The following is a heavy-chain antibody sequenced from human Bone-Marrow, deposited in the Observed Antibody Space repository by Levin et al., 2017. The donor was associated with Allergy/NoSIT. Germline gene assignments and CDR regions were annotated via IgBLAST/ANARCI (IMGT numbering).Heavy chain of an antibody. J-gene: IGHJ4*02. CDR2: VSMDGNKK. V-gene: IGHV3-30*18. CDR3: AKGSSTSWYFDS. D-gene: IGHD2-2*01. CDR1: GFTFSSYA. Sequence: GESLKISCAASGFTFSSYAMHWVRQGPGKGLEWVAVVSMDGNKKHFADSVKGRFTISRDNSKNTLSLQMNSLRPEDTSVYYCAKGSSTSWYFDSWGQGTLVTVSS.